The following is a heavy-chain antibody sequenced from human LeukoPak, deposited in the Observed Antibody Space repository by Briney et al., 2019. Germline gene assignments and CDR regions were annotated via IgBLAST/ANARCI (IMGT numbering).Heavy chain of an antibody. Sequence: TSETLSLTCTVSGGSISSSSYYWGWIRQPPGKGLEWIGSIYYSGSTYYNPSLKSRVTISVDTSKNQFSLKLSSVTAADTAVYYCAGGPTTVTRAFDYWGQGTLVTVSS. CDR3: AGGPTTVTRAFDY. J-gene: IGHJ4*02. V-gene: IGHV4-39*07. CDR2: IYYSGST. D-gene: IGHD4-17*01. CDR1: GGSISSSSYY.